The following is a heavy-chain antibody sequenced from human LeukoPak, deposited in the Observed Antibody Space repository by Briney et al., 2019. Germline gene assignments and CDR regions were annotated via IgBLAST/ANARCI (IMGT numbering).Heavy chain of an antibody. CDR1: GLTFSSYG. J-gene: IGHJ4*02. D-gene: IGHD4-17*01. CDR2: ISSSSSYI. V-gene: IGHV3-21*01. CDR3: AREMTTVTRGEYYFDY. Sequence: PGGSLRLSCAASGLTFSSYGMNWVRQAPGKGLEWVSSISSSSSYIYYADSVKGRFTISRDNAKNSLYLQMNSLRAEDTAVYYCAREMTTVTRGEYYFDYWGQGTLVTVSS.